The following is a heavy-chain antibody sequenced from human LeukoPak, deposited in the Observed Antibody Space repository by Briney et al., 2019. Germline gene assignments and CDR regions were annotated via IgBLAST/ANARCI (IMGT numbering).Heavy chain of an antibody. CDR2: IYSGGST. J-gene: IGHJ3*02. Sequence: PGGSLRLSCAASGFTVSSNYMSWVRQAPGKGLEWVSVIYSGGSTYYADSVKGRFTISRDNSKNTLYLQMNSLRAKDTAVYYCARVPLGIAAAGHDAFDIWGQGTMVTVSS. D-gene: IGHD6-13*01. CDR1: GFTVSSNY. V-gene: IGHV3-53*01. CDR3: ARVPLGIAAAGHDAFDI.